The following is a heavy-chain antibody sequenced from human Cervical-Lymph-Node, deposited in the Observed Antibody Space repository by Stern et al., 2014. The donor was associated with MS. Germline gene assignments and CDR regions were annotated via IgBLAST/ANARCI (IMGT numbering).Heavy chain of an antibody. CDR3: AENMDV. V-gene: IGHV1-2*02. CDR1: GFTFSHYY. Sequence: VQLVESGAEVKTPGASVQVSCKPSGFTFSHYYVHWLRPAPGQRPEWMGRISPKNGDTNYAPKVQGRVTMTRDTSVGLVSLEVTRLRLDDTAIYYCAENMDVGGQGTTVTVSS. CDR2: ISPKNGDT. J-gene: IGHJ6*02.